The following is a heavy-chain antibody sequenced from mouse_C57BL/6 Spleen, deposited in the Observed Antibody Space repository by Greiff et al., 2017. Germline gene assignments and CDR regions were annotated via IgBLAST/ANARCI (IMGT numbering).Heavy chain of an antibody. CDR3: TRYYGSTYYFDY. CDR1: GYTFTSYW. D-gene: IGHD1-1*01. J-gene: IGHJ2*01. Sequence: EVQLQESGTVLARPGASVKMSCKTSGYTFTSYWMHWVKQRPGQGLAWIGAINPGNSDTSYNQKFKGKAKLTAATSASTAYMESSSLTNEDSAVYYGTRYYGSTYYFDYWGQGTTLTVSS. V-gene: IGHV1-5*01. CDR2: INPGNSDT.